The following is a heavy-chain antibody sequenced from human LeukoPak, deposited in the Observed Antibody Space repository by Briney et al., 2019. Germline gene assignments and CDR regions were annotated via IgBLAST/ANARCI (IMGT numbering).Heavy chain of an antibody. D-gene: IGHD3-9*01. CDR1: GGSISGYY. CDR2: IHSSGST. V-gene: IGHV4-59*01. CDR3: ASDNTGYHGNAFEI. J-gene: IGHJ3*02. Sequence: PSETLSLTCTVSGGSISGYYGNWIRQAPGKGLEWIGYIHSSGSTNYNPSLKRRVTISVDTSKNQFSLKLSSVTAADTAVFYCASDNTGYHGNAFEIWRQGTMVTVSS.